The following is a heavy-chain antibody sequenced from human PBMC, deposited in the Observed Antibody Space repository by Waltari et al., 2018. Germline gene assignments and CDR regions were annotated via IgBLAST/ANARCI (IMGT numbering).Heavy chain of an antibody. V-gene: IGHV6-1*01. J-gene: IGHJ3*02. Sequence: QVQLQQSGPGLVKPSQTLSLTCAISGDSVSRYGAAWNWIRQSPSRGLEWLGRASYRSKWSNDYAVSVKSRITIHPDTSKNQFSLQLHSVTPDDTAVYYCASGRDSAFDIWGQGTIVTVSS. CDR2: ASYRSKWSN. CDR3: ASGRDSAFDI. D-gene: IGHD3-10*01. CDR1: GDSVSRYGAA.